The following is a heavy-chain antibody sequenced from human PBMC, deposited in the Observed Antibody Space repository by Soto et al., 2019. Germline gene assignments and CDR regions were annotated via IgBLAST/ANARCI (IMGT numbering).Heavy chain of an antibody. CDR2: MYYSWST. J-gene: IGHJ4*02. V-gene: IGHV4-31*03. Sequence: QVQLQESGPGLVKPSQTLSLTCIVSGGSISSGGYYWSCIRQHPGEGLEWIGYMYYSWSTYYNPSLRKRVTISVDTSTNQFALKLSSVTAADTAVYYCARGSAMIFFDCWGQGTLVTVSS. D-gene: IGHD3-22*01. CDR1: GGSISSGGYY. CDR3: ARGSAMIFFDC.